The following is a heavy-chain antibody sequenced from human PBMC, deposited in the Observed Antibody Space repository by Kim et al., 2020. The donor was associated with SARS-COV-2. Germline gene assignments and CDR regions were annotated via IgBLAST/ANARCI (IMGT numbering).Heavy chain of an antibody. D-gene: IGHD3-10*01. J-gene: IGHJ5*02. Sequence: SETLSLTCAVYGGSFSGYYWSWIRQPPGKGLEWIGEINHSGSTNYNPSLKSRVTISVDTSKNQFSLKLSSVTAADTAVYYCARGPLCYYYGSWRFDPW. CDR2: INHSGST. CDR3: ARGPLCYYYGSWRFDP. V-gene: IGHV4-34*01. CDR1: GGSFSGYY.